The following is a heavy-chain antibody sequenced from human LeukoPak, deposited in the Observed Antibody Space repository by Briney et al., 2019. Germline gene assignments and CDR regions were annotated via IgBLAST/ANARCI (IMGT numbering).Heavy chain of an antibody. J-gene: IGHJ4*02. V-gene: IGHV3-7*01. CDR1: GFTFSSYW. CDR3: ARGRGLRSY. Sequence: GGSLRLSCAASGFTFSSYWMTWVRQTPGKGLKWVANIKQDGTEKYYVDSVRGRFTISRDNAKNSLYLQMNSLRAEDTAVYYCARGRGLRSYWGQGTLVTVSS. D-gene: IGHD4-17*01. CDR2: IKQDGTEK.